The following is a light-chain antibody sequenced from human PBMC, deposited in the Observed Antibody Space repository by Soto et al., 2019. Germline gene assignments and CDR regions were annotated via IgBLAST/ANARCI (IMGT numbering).Light chain of an antibody. CDR3: AAWDDSLNGPDVV. J-gene: IGLJ2*01. CDR1: SSNIGSNT. V-gene: IGLV1-44*01. CDR2: SNN. Sequence: QSVLTQPPSASGTPGQRVTISCSGSSSNIGSNTVNWYQQLPGTAPKLLIYSNNQRPSGVPDRFSGSKSGTSASLAISGLQSEDEAGYYCAAWDDSLNGPDVVCGGGTKVTVL.